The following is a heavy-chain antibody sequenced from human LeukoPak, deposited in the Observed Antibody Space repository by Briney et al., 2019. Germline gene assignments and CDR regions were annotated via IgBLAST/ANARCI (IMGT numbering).Heavy chain of an antibody. J-gene: IGHJ4*02. V-gene: IGHV4-59*01. CDR3: ARRYCSGGSCPFDY. CDR1: GGPISSYY. D-gene: IGHD2-15*01. Sequence: AETLSLPCTVSGGPISSYYWSWIRQPPGKGLECIGYNYYSGSTNYNPSLKSRVTISVETSKNQFSLKLSSVTAADPAVYYWARRYCSGGSCPFDYWGQGALVTVSS. CDR2: NYYSGST.